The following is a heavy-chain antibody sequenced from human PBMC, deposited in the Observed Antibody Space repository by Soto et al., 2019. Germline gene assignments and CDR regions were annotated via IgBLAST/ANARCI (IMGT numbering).Heavy chain of an antibody. V-gene: IGHV1-69*01. Sequence: VQLVQAGAEVKKPGSSVKVSCKASGGTYSSYAISWVRQAPGEGVEWMGGIIPIFGTANYEKKFQGRVTITADESTSTAYVELSSLRGEDRAVYYCAREDFHGYSSSDYDYGMDVWGQGTTVTVSS. CDR1: GGTYSSYA. CDR2: IIPIFGTA. J-gene: IGHJ6*02. D-gene: IGHD6-6*01. CDR3: AREDFHGYSSSDYDYGMDV.